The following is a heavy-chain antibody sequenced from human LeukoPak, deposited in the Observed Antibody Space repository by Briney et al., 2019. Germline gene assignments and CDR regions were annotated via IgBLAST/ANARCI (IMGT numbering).Heavy chain of an antibody. CDR3: ARDREGYSSYGILEY. V-gene: IGHV1-69*05. Sequence: SVKVSCKASGGTFSSYAISWVRQAPGQGLEWMGRIIPIFGTANYAQKFQGRVTITTDESTSTAYMELSSLRSEDTAVHYCARDREGYSSYGILEYWGQGTLVTVSS. CDR1: GGTFSSYA. CDR2: IIPIFGTA. D-gene: IGHD5-18*01. J-gene: IGHJ4*02.